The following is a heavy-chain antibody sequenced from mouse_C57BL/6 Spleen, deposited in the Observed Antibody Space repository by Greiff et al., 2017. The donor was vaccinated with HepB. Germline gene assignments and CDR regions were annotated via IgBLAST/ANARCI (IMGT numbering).Heavy chain of an antibody. CDR3: TTPGGTNFDY. CDR2: IDPENGDT. V-gene: IGHV14-4*01. Sequence: EVQLQQSGAELVRPGASVKLSCTASGFNIKDDYMHWVKQRPEQGLEWIGWIDPENGDTEYASKFQGKATITADTSSNTAYLQLSSLTSEDTAGYYCTTPGGTNFDYWGQGTTLTVSS. D-gene: IGHD3-3*01. J-gene: IGHJ2*01. CDR1: GFNIKDDY.